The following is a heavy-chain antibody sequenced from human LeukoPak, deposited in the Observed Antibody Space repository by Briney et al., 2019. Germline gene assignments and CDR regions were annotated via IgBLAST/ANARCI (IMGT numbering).Heavy chain of an antibody. J-gene: IGHJ4*02. CDR3: ARGKNYYDSSGYYWGTFDY. CDR1: VYTFTSYG. CDR2: ISAYNGNT. Sequence: ASVKVSCKASVYTFTSYGISWVRQAPGQGLEWMGWISAYNGNTNYAQKLQGRVTMTTDTSTSTAYMELRSLRSDDTAVYYCARGKNYYDSSGYYWGTFDYWGQGTLVTVSS. D-gene: IGHD3-22*01. V-gene: IGHV1-18*01.